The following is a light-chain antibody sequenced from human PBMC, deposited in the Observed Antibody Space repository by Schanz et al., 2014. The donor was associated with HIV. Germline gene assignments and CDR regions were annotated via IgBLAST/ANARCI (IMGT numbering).Light chain of an antibody. Sequence: QSVLTQPPSVSGAPGQRVTISCTGSSSNIGAGYDVHWYQQFPGTAPKLLIYANNNRPSGVPDRFSASKSDTSASLAITGLQAEDEADYYCCSYAGSSTNVFGTGTKLTVL. J-gene: IGLJ1*01. CDR1: SSNIGAGYD. CDR2: ANN. V-gene: IGLV1-40*01. CDR3: CSYAGSSTNV.